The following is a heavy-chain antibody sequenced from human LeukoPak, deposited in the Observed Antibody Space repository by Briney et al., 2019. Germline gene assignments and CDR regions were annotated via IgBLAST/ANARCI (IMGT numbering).Heavy chain of an antibody. CDR3: ARDRSKWELVFDY. Sequence: ASVKVSCKASGYTFTGYYMHWVRQAPGQGLEWMGWINPNSGGTNYAQKFQGRVTMTRDTSISTAYMELSRLRSDDTAVYYCARDRSKWELVFDYWGQGTLSPSPQ. CDR2: INPNSGGT. CDR1: GYTFTGYY. D-gene: IGHD1-26*01. J-gene: IGHJ4*02. V-gene: IGHV1-2*02.